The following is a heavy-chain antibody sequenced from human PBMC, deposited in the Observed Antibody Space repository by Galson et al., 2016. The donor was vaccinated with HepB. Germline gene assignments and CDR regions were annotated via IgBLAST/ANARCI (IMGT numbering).Heavy chain of an antibody. J-gene: IGHJ4*02. D-gene: IGHD1-26*01. CDR3: ARLSSYSGSRPLDY. Sequence: QSGAEVKKPGESLRISCKGSGFSFTSSWISWVRQMPGKGLEWMGRIDPSGSYTNYSPSFEGHVTISADKSISTAYLQWSTLRASDTAMYYCARLSSYSGSRPLDYWGQGTLVTVSS. CDR2: IDPSGSYT. V-gene: IGHV5-10-1*01. CDR1: GFSFTSSW.